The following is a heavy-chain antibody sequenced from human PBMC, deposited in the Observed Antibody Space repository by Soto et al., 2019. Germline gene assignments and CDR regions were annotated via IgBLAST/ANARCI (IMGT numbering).Heavy chain of an antibody. CDR3: ARDISAASRRDYYYYYGMDV. J-gene: IGHJ6*01. D-gene: IGHD6-13*01. V-gene: IGHV6-1*01. CDR2: TYYRSKWYN. Sequence: PSQTLSLTCAISGDSVSSNSAAWNWIRQSPSRGLEWLGRTYYRSKWYNDYAVSVKSRITINPDTSKNQFSLQLNSVTPEDTAVYYCARDISAASRRDYYYYYGMDVWGQGTTVTVSS. CDR1: GDSVSSNSAA.